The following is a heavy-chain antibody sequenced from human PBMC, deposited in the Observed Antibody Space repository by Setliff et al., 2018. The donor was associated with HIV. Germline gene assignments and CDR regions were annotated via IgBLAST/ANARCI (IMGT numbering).Heavy chain of an antibody. CDR3: ARQWDGGNRAEYFQH. D-gene: IGHD1-26*01. CDR1: GYSISSGYY. J-gene: IGHJ1*01. Sequence: SETLSLTCAVSGYSISSGYYWGWIRQPPGKGLEWIGSIYHSGSTYYNPSLKSRVTISVDTSKNQFSLKLSSVTAADTAVYYCARQWDGGNRAEYFQHWGQGTLVTVPQ. CDR2: IYHSGST. V-gene: IGHV4-38-2*01.